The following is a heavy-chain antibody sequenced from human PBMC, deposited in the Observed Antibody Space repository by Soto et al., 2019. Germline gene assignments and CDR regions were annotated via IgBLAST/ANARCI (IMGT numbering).Heavy chain of an antibody. CDR1: GGTFSSYA. V-gene: IGHV1-69*13. CDR2: IIPIFGTA. J-gene: IGHJ5*02. CDR3: ARAGARYYYSAQHNWFDP. D-gene: IGHD3-22*01. Sequence: SVKVSCKASGGTFSSYAISWVRQAPGQGLEWMGGIIPIFGTANYAQKFQGRVTITADESTSTAYMELSSLRSEDTAVYYCARAGARYYYSAQHNWFDPWGQGPLVTVSS.